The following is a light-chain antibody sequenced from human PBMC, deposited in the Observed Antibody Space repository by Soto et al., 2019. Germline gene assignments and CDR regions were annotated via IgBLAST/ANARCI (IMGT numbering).Light chain of an antibody. V-gene: IGLV1-40*01. Sequence: QSVLTQPPSVSGAPGQRVTISCTGSSSNIGAGYDVHWYQQLPGTAPKLLIYGNSNRPSGVPDRFSGSKSGTSASLAITGXXXXXXADYYCQSYDSSLSVYVFGTGTKLTVL. CDR3: QSYDSSLSVYV. J-gene: IGLJ1*01. CDR1: SSNIGAGYD. CDR2: GNS.